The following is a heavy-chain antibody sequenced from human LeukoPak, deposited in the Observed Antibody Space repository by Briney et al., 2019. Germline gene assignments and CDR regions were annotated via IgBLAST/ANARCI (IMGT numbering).Heavy chain of an antibody. CDR3: ARGRYSSSYLDY. CDR2: IRNDGSNK. Sequence: PGGSLRLSCAASGITFSNYGMHWVRQPPGRGLEWVAFIRNDGSNKYYADSVKGRFTISRDSSKNTLYLQMNSLRAEDTAVYYCARGRYSSSYLDYWGQGTLVTVSS. D-gene: IGHD6-6*01. V-gene: IGHV3-30*02. J-gene: IGHJ4*02. CDR1: GITFSNYG.